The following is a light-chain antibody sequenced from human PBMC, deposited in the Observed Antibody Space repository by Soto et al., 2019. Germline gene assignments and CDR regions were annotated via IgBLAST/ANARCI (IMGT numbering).Light chain of an antibody. CDR3: QQSYNILS. J-gene: IGKJ4*01. CDR2: AAT. Sequence: DIQMTQSPSSLSASVGDRVTITCRASQSIISYLSWYQQKPGKAPKLLIYAATTLQSGVPSRFSGSGSGTDFTLTISSLQPEDSATYYCQQSYNILSFGGRTKVDIK. V-gene: IGKV1-39*01. CDR1: QSIISY.